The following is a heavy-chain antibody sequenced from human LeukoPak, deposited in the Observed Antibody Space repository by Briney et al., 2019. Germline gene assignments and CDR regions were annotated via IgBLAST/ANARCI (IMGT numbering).Heavy chain of an antibody. V-gene: IGHV5-51*01. J-gene: IGHJ4*02. Sequence: GESLKISCKGSGYSFTSYWIGWVRQMPGKGLEWMGIIYPGESDTRYSPSFQGQVTISADKSITTAYLQWSSLRASDTAMYYCARPYSNGWFNFDYWGQGTLGTVSS. CDR3: ARPYSNGWFNFDY. CDR2: IYPGESDT. D-gene: IGHD6-19*01. CDR1: GYSFTSYW.